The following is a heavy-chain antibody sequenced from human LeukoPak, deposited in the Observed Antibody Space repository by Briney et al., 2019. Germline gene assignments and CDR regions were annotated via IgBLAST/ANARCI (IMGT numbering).Heavy chain of an antibody. V-gene: IGHV1-2*02. Sequence: ASVKVSCKASGYTFTGYYMHWVRQAPGQGLEWMGWINPNSGGTNYAQKFQGRVTMTRGTSISTAYMELSRLRSDDTALYYCARGPPYYDVLTGSLYGTDVWGQGTTVTVSS. J-gene: IGHJ6*02. CDR2: INPNSGGT. CDR3: ARGPPYYDVLTGSLYGTDV. D-gene: IGHD3-9*01. CDR1: GYTFTGYY.